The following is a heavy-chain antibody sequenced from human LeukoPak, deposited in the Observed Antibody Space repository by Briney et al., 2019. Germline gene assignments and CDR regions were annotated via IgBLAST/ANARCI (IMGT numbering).Heavy chain of an antibody. Sequence: GGSLRLSCAASGFTFRNYGMHWVRQAPGKGLEWVTFIRYDGSNKYYADSVKGRFTISRDNAKNTLYLQMNSLRAEDTAVYYCARSVAVAGRALDYWGQGTLVTVSS. CDR1: GFTFRNYG. V-gene: IGHV3-30*02. CDR3: ARSVAVAGRALDY. J-gene: IGHJ4*02. D-gene: IGHD6-19*01. CDR2: IRYDGSNK.